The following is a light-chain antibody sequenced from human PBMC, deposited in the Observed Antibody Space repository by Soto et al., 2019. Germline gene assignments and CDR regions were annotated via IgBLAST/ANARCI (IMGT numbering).Light chain of an antibody. CDR2: GAS. J-gene: IGKJ1*01. Sequence: EIVLTQSPGTLSLSPGERATLSCRASQSVSRYLVWYQHKPAQAPRLLIYGASTRATGIPDRFSGSASGTDFTLTISRLEPEDFAVYYCQQYGPAPWTFGQGTKVEI. CDR1: QSVSRY. V-gene: IGKV3-20*01. CDR3: QQYGPAPWT.